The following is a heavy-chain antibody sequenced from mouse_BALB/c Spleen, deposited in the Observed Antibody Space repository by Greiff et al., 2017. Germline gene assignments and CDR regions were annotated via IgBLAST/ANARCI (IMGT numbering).Heavy chain of an antibody. V-gene: IGHV5-12-1*01. Sequence: VQLKESGGGLVKPGGSLKLSCAASGFAFSSYDMSWVRQTPEKRLEWVAYISSGGGSTYYPDTVKGRFTISRDNAKNTLYLQMSSLKSEDTAMYYCARHEDYRYDFAYWGQGTLVTVSA. J-gene: IGHJ3*01. CDR3: ARHEDYRYDFAY. D-gene: IGHD2-14*01. CDR2: ISSGGGST. CDR1: GFAFSSYD.